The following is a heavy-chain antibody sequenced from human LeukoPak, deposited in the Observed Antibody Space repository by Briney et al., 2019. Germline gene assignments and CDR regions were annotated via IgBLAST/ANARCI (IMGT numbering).Heavy chain of an antibody. D-gene: IGHD1-26*01. CDR1: GFTFSSYA. CDR3: AKSIVGAIAFDY. J-gene: IGHJ4*02. CDR2: ITGSGGNT. V-gene: IGHV3-23*01. Sequence: GGSLRLSCAASGFTFSSYAMSWVHQAPGKGLEWVSTITGSGGNTHYADSVKGRFTISRDDSKNTLYLQMNSLRAEDTAVYYCAKSIVGAIAFDYWGQGTLVTVSS.